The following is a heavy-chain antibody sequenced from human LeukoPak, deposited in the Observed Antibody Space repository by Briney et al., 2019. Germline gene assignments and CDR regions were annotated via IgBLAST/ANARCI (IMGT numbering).Heavy chain of an antibody. CDR1: GGSISSYY. V-gene: IGHV4-4*07. Sequence: SETLSLTCTVSGGSISSYYWSWIRQPAGKGLEWIGRIYTSGSTNYNPSLKSRVTMSVDTSKNQFSLKLSSVTAADTAVYYCARGSDIVVVPAAMDYYYYGMDVWGQGTTVTVSS. CDR2: IYTSGST. J-gene: IGHJ6*02. D-gene: IGHD2-2*01. CDR3: ARGSDIVVVPAAMDYYYYGMDV.